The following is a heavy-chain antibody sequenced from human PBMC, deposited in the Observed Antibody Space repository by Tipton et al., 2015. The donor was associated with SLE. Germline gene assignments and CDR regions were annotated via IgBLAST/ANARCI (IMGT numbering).Heavy chain of an antibody. Sequence: VQLVQSGAEVKKVGESLKISCKGSGYSFTSYWIGWVRQMPGKGLEWMGIIYPGDSDTKYSPSFQGQVTISADKSISTAYLQWSSLKASDTAMYYCARRGYCSGSGCRKHDYHYYGMDVWGQGTTVTVSS. CDR1: GYSFTSYW. CDR2: IYPGDSDT. V-gene: IGHV5-51*03. D-gene: IGHD2-2*01. J-gene: IGHJ6*02. CDR3: ARRGYCSGSGCRKHDYHYYGMDV.